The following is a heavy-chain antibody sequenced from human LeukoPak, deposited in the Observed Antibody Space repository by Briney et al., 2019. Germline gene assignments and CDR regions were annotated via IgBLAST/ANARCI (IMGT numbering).Heavy chain of an antibody. CDR1: GGSISSGAYY. D-gene: IGHD3-22*01. CDR2: IYYSGST. CDR3: ARGVFYYDSSGYYYFDY. Sequence: SQTLSLTCTVSGGSISSGAYYWSWIRQHPGKGLEWIGYIYYSGSTYYNPSLKSRVTISVDTSKNQFSLKLSSVTAADTAVYYCARGVFYYDSSGYYYFDYWGQGTLVTVST. J-gene: IGHJ4*02. V-gene: IGHV4-31*03.